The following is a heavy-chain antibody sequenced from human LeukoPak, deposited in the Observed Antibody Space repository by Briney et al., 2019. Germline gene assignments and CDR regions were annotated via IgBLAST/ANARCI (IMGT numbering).Heavy chain of an antibody. J-gene: IGHJ5*02. D-gene: IGHD6-13*01. CDR1: TFTFSSYW. V-gene: IGHV3-74*01. CDR3: ARGYSSRRFDP. Sequence: GGSLRLSCAAYTFTFSSYWMHWVRQAPGKGLVWVSRINSEGSSTSYADSVKGRFTISRDNAKNTLYLQMNSLRAEDTAVYYCARGYSSRRFDPWGQGTLVTVSS. CDR2: INSEGSST.